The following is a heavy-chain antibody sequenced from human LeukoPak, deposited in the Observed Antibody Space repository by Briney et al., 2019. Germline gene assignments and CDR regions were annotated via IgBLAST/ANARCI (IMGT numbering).Heavy chain of an antibody. V-gene: IGHV1-18*01. D-gene: IGHD1-26*01. CDR1: GYTFTSYG. J-gene: IGHJ6*02. CDR3: ARAGGYGSYSYYYYGMDV. CDR2: ISAYNGNT. Sequence: GASVKVSCKASGYTFTSYGISWVRQAPGQGLEWMGWISAYNGNTNYAQKLQGRVTMTTDTSTSTAYMELRSLRSDDTAVYYRARAGGYGSYSYYYYGMDVWGQGTTVTVSS.